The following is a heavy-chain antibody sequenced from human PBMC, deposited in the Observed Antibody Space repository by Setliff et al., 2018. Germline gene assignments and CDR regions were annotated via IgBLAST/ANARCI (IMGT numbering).Heavy chain of an antibody. J-gene: IGHJ5*02. Sequence: ASVKVSCKVSGYTLTELSMHWVRQAPGKGLEWMGGFDPEDGETIYAQKFQGRVTMTEDTSTDTAYMELSSLRSEDTAVYYCATGGSSGYYYNWFDPWGQGQWSPSPQ. CDR3: ATGGSSGYYYNWFDP. D-gene: IGHD3-22*01. CDR1: GYTLTELS. V-gene: IGHV1-24*01. CDR2: FDPEDGET.